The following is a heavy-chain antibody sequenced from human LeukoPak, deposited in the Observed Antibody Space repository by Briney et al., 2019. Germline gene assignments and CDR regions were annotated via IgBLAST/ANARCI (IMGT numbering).Heavy chain of an antibody. Sequence: PGASLRLSCAASGFTFSNYAMSWVRQAPGKGLEWVSGISGSGGGTYYADSVKGRFTTSRDNFKNTLHLQMNSLRAEETAVYYCAKGTASGSYPRMYYFDYWGQGTLVTVSS. CDR1: GFTFSNYA. CDR2: ISGSGGGT. CDR3: AKGTASGSYPRMYYFDY. J-gene: IGHJ4*02. V-gene: IGHV3-23*01. D-gene: IGHD1-26*01.